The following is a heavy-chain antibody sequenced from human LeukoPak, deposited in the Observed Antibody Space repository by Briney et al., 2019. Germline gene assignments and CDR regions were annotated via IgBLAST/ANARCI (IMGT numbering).Heavy chain of an antibody. CDR3: AREMDFWSGYWGYFDY. D-gene: IGHD3-3*01. J-gene: IGHJ4*02. CDR2: IYTSGST. Sequence: SETLSLTCTVSGGSTSSYYWSWIRQPAGKGLEWIGRIYTSGSTNYNPSLKNRVTMSVDTSKNQFSLKLSSVTAADTAVYYCAREMDFWSGYWGYFDYWGQGTLVTVSS. V-gene: IGHV4-4*07. CDR1: GGSTSSYY.